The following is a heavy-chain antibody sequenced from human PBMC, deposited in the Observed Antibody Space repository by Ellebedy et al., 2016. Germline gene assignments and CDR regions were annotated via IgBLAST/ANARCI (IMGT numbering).Heavy chain of an antibody. J-gene: IGHJ6*02. CDR3: AKYDTTVTQYYYYGMDV. CDR2: ISGSGGST. Sequence: GGSLRLXCAASGFTFSDYYMSWVRQAPGKGLEWVSGISGSGGSTYYADFVKGRFTVSRDSSKNTVYLQMNSLRAEDTAVYYCAKYDTTVTQYYYYGMDVWGQGATVTVSS. D-gene: IGHD4-17*01. CDR1: GFTFSDYY. V-gene: IGHV3-23*01.